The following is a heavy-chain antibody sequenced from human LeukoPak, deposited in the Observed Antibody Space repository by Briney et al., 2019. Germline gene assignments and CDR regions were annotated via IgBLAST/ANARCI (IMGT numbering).Heavy chain of an antibody. J-gene: IGHJ4*02. CDR3: AADVPSPLAQIDY. CDR1: GFTFSHAW. V-gene: IGHV3-15*01. CDR2: IKAGGAT. Sequence: GGSLRLSCAASGFTFSHAWMSWVRQAPGKGLQWVARIKAGGATDYAAPVKGRFTISRDDSLNTLYLQMDSLKIGDTAVYYCAADVPSPLAQIDYWGQGTPVTVSS.